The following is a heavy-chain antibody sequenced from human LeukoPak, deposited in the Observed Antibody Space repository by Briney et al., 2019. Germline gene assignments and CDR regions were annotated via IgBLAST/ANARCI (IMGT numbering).Heavy chain of an antibody. CDR1: GFTVSSNY. CDR3: ARGIGYCSSTSCSGNWFDP. Sequence: GGSLRLSCAASGFTVSSNYMSWVRQAPGKGLEWVSVIYSGGSTYYADSVKGRFTISRDNSKNALYLQMNSLRAEDTAVYYCARGIGYCSSTSCSGNWFDPWGQGTLVTVSS. V-gene: IGHV3-66*01. CDR2: IYSGGST. D-gene: IGHD2-2*01. J-gene: IGHJ5*02.